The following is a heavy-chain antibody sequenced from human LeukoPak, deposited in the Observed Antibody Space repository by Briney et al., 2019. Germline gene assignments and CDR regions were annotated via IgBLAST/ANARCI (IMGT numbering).Heavy chain of an antibody. Sequence: PSETLSLTCTVSGGSISSYYWSWIRQPPGKGLEWIGYIYYSGSTNYNPSLKSRVTISVDTSKNQFSLKLSSVAAADTAVYYCARSHSSVDPIDYWGQGTLVTVSS. V-gene: IGHV4-59*12. CDR1: GGSISSYY. J-gene: IGHJ4*02. CDR3: ARSHSSVDPIDY. CDR2: IYYSGST.